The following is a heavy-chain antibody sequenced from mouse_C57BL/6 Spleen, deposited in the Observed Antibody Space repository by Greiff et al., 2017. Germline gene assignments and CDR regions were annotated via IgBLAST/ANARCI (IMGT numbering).Heavy chain of an antibody. CDR3: ARSYGSLYAMDD. J-gene: IGHJ4*01. V-gene: IGHV1-82*01. CDR2: IYPGDGDT. Sequence: VQLQQSGPELVKPGASVKISCKASGYAFSSSWMNWVKQRPGKGLEWIGRIYPGDGDTNYNGKFKGKATLTADKSSSTAYMQLSSLTSEDSAVYFCARSYGSLYAMDDWGQGTSVTVSS. D-gene: IGHD1-1*01. CDR1: GYAFSSSW.